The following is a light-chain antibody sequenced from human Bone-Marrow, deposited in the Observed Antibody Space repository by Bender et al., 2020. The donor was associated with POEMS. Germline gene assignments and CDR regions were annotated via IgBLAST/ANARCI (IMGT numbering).Light chain of an antibody. Sequence: QSVLTQPPSASGTPGQRVTISCSGSSSNIGGNAVNWWQQLPGTAPKLLIYGNDQRPSGVHDRFAGSKSGTSASLAISGLQSEDEADYCYSAWDGILNDWVVGGGTELTVL. CDR3: SAWDGILNDWV. J-gene: IGLJ3*02. CDR2: GND. V-gene: IGLV1-44*01. CDR1: SSNIGGNA.